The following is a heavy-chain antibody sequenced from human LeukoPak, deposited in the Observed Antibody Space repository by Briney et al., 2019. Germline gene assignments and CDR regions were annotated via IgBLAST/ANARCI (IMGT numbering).Heavy chain of an antibody. CDR3: AKDGLNQDIVVVPATDAFDI. D-gene: IGHD2-2*01. J-gene: IGHJ3*02. CDR1: GFTFSSYA. CDR2: ISGSGGST. V-gene: IGHV3-23*01. Sequence: GGSLRLSCAASGFTFSSYAMSWVRQAPGKGLEWVSAISGSGGSTYYADSVKGRFTISRDNSKNTLYLQVNSLRAEDTAVYYCAKDGLNQDIVVVPATDAFDIWGQGTLVTVSS.